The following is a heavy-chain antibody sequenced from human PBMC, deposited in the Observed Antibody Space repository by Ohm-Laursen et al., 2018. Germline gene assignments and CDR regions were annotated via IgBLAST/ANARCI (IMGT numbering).Heavy chain of an antibody. CDR2: IYYSGSA. D-gene: IGHD6-6*01. V-gene: IGHV4-31*03. J-gene: IGHJ4*02. CDR3: ARDLDVHSSSSPY. Sequence: SQTLSLTCTVSGGSISRSGYYWSWIRQQSGKGLEWIGYIYYSGSANYTPSLKGRVSISKDTSMNQFSLKLVSVTAADTAVYYCARDLDVHSSSSPYWGQGTLVTVSS. CDR1: GGSISRSGYY.